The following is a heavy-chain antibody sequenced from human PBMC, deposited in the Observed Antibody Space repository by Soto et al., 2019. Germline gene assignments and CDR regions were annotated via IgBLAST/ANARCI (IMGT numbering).Heavy chain of an antibody. Sequence: GGSLRLSCAASGFTFSRYWMHWVRQAPGKGLVWVSRISSDGSNAIYADSVKGRFTISRDNAKNTLHLQMNSLRAEDTATYYCTRDQVDSSGYYFFDFWGRGTLVTVSS. CDR3: TRDQVDSSGYYFFDF. CDR1: GFTFSRYW. J-gene: IGHJ4*02. D-gene: IGHD3-22*01. V-gene: IGHV3-74*01. CDR2: ISSDGSNA.